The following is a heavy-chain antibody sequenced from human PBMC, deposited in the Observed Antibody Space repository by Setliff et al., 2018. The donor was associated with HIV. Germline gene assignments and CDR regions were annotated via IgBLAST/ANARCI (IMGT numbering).Heavy chain of an antibody. Sequence: PSETLSLTCTVSGGSISPHYWSWIRQPPGKGLEWIGYIYYSGIISYSPSLKSRITISVDTSKNQFALKLKSVTAADTAVYYCARNGPFPTDAFDTWGQGTKVTVSS. CDR1: GGSISPHY. CDR3: ARNGPFPTDAFDT. V-gene: IGHV4-59*11. CDR2: IYYSGII. D-gene: IGHD1-1*01. J-gene: IGHJ3*02.